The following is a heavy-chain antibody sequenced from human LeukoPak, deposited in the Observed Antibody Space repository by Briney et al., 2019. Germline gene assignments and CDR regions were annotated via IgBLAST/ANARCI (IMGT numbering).Heavy chain of an antibody. V-gene: IGHV3-7*01. CDR3: ARGAWLSY. Sequence: TGGSLRLSCAASGSTFSSYWMSWVRQAPGKGLEWVANIKQDGSEEYYVDSVKGRFTISRDNAKKSVYLQMSSLRAEDTALYYCARGAWLSYWGQGTLVTVSS. J-gene: IGHJ4*02. CDR1: GSTFSSYW. D-gene: IGHD5-18*01. CDR2: IKQDGSEE.